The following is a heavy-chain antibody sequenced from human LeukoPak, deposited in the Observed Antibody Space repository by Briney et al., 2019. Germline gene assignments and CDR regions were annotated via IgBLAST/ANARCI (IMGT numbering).Heavy chain of an antibody. CDR3: ARPWYDSSGYYPVEYFQH. D-gene: IGHD3-22*01. J-gene: IGHJ1*01. V-gene: IGHV1-69*05. CDR2: IIPIFGTA. Sequence: ASVKVSCKASGGTFSSYAISWVRQAPGQGLEWMGRIIPIFGTANYAQKFQGRVTMTRDTSTSTVYMELSSLRSEDTAVYYCARPWYDSSGYYPVEYFQHWGQGTLVTVSS. CDR1: GGTFSSYA.